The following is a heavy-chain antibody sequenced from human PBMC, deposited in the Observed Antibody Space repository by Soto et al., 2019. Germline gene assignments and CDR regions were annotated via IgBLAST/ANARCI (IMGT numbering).Heavy chain of an antibody. Sequence: EVQLVESGGGLVQPGGSLRLSCAASEFTFSGDWMGWVRQAPGKWLEWVANIKQDGTEKYYVDSVKGRFTISRDTAKNSLFLQMNSLRAEDTAVYYCARCISHGTPIDYWGQGTLVTVSS. V-gene: IGHV3-7*01. CDR1: EFTFSGDW. J-gene: IGHJ4*02. CDR3: ARCISHGTPIDY. D-gene: IGHD2-15*01. CDR2: IKQDGTEK.